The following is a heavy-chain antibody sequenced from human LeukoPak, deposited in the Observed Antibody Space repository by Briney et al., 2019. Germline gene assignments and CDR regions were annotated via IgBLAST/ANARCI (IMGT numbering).Heavy chain of an antibody. CDR3: ARVLTSSWSGTVCDY. D-gene: IGHD6-6*01. J-gene: IGHJ4*02. CDR1: GFTFSDHY. Sequence: GGSLRLSCAASGFTFSDHYMDWVRQAPGKGLEWVGRTRNKANSYTTEYAASVKDRFTISRDDPKNSLYLQMNSLKTEDTAVYYCARVLTSSWSGTVCDYWGQGTLVTVSS. V-gene: IGHV3-72*01. CDR2: TRNKANSYTT.